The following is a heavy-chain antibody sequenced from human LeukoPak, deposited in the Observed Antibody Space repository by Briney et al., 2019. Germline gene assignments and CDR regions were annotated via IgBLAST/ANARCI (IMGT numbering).Heavy chain of an antibody. CDR2: ISPRSDVV. D-gene: IGHD3-9*01. V-gene: IGHV3-48*01. CDR1: GFTFNSYS. J-gene: IGHJ4*02. Sequence: GGSLRLSCTASGFTFNSYSMNWVRQAPGKGLEWVSHISPRSDVVSYTDSVKGRFTISRDNAKNSLYLHMSNLRAEDMAVYYCVRDNDWASDYWGQGTLVPVSS. CDR3: VRDNDWASDY.